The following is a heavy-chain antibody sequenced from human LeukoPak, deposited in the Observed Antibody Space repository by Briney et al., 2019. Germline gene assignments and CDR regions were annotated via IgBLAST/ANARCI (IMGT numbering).Heavy chain of an antibody. Sequence: KASETLSLTCAVYGGSFSGYYWSWIRQPPGKGLECIGEINHSGSTNYNPSLKSRVTISVDTSKNQFSLKLSSVTAADTAVYYCARRRYDFWSGYPNWFDPWGQGTLVTVSS. CDR1: GGSFSGYY. J-gene: IGHJ5*02. V-gene: IGHV4-34*01. CDR3: ARRRYDFWSGYPNWFDP. CDR2: INHSGST. D-gene: IGHD3-3*01.